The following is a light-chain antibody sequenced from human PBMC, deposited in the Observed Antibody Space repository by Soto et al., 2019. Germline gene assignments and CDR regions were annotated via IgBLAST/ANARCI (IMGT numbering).Light chain of an antibody. CDR1: QSVDSSD. CDR2: GAS. V-gene: IGKV3-20*01. CDR3: QQFGSPFT. Sequence: EIVLTQSPGTLSLSPGERATLSCRASQSVDSSDLAWYQQKPGQAPRLLIYGASSRATGIPDRFSGSGSGTDFTLTISRLEPEDFAVYYCQQFGSPFTFGPGTKVDIK. J-gene: IGKJ3*01.